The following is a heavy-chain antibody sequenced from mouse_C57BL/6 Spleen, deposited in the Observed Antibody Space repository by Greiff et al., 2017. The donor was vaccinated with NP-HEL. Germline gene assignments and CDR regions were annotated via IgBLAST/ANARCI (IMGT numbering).Heavy chain of an antibody. CDR3: ARGAYGNYDY. CDR2: FNPSNGGT. V-gene: IGHV1-53*01. Sequence: QVQLQQPGTELVKPGASVSLSCKASGYTFTSSWMHWVKQRPGPGLEWFGNFNPSNGGTNYNEKFKSKTPLTVDTSSSTAYMQLSSLTSEDSAVYYGARGAYGNYDYWGQGTTLTVSS. J-gene: IGHJ2*01. D-gene: IGHD2-1*01. CDR1: GYTFTSSW.